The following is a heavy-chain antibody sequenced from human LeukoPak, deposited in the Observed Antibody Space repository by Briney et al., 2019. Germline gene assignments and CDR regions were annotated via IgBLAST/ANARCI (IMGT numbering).Heavy chain of an antibody. V-gene: IGHV1-24*01. Sequence: GASVKVSCKVSGYTLTELSMHWVRQAPGKGLEWMGGFDPEDGETIYAQKFQGRVTMAEDTSTDTAYMELSSLRSEDTAAYYCATGFSSSGPHWGQGTLVTVSS. D-gene: IGHD6-6*01. CDR1: GYTLTELS. CDR3: ATGFSSSGPH. CDR2: FDPEDGET. J-gene: IGHJ4*02.